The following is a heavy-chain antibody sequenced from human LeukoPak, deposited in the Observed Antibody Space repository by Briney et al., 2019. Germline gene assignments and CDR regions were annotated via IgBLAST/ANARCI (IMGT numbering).Heavy chain of an antibody. J-gene: IGHJ4*02. CDR3: ARARVAGGNSIDY. V-gene: IGHV3-21*01. D-gene: IGHD4-23*01. CDR1: GFTFSSYS. CDR2: ISSSSSYI. Sequence: PGGSLRLSCAASGFTFSSYSMNWVRQAQGRGLGWVPPISSSSSYIYYADSVKGRFTISRDNAKNSLYLQMNSLRAEDTAVYYCARARVAGGNSIDYWGQGTLVTVSS.